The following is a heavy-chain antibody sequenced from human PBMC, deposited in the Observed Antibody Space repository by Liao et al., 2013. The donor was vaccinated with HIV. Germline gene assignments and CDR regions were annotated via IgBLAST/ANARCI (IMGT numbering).Heavy chain of an antibody. J-gene: IGHJ3*01. CDR3: AARIRISGLTIPHALDV. D-gene: IGHD3/OR15-3a*01. V-gene: IGHV4-4*07. Sequence: QVRLQESGPGLVQPSETLSLTCSVSGGSVSNYYWNWIRQPAGKGLEWIGRIESDGGTNYSPSLKSRVTMSVDTSKNQFSLKLSSVTAADTAVYYCAARIRISGLTIPHALDVWGQGTMVAVSS. CDR2: IESDGGT. CDR1: GGSVSNYY.